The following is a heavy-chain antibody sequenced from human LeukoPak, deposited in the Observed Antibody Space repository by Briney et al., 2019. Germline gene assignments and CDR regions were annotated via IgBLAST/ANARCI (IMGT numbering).Heavy chain of an antibody. CDR2: ISAYNGNT. Sequence: ASVKVSCKASGYTFTGYYLHWVRQAPGQGLEWMGWISAYNGNTNYAQKLQGRVTMTTDTSTSTAYMELRSLRSDDTAVYYCARFLYDFWSGYYHHDAFDIWGQGTMVTVSS. V-gene: IGHV1-18*04. CDR3: ARFLYDFWSGYYHHDAFDI. J-gene: IGHJ3*02. D-gene: IGHD3-3*01. CDR1: GYTFTGYY.